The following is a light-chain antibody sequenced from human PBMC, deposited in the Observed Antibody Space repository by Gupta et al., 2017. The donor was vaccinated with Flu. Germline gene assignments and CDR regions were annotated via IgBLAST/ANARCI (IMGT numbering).Light chain of an antibody. CDR3: QRHYRTHPRT. Sequence: DLQMSHSPSSLSASVGDSVTITGRASQSISSYLNRYQQKPGKAPKHLISAASSLQSGVPSRCFGSGSGTDFTLTKSSLQHEDYARDYCQRHYRTHPRTFGKGTKVEIK. V-gene: IGKV1-39*01. J-gene: IGKJ1*01. CDR1: QSISSY. CDR2: AAS.